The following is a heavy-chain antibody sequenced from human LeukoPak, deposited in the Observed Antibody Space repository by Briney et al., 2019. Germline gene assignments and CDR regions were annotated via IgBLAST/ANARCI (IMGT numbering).Heavy chain of an antibody. CDR2: INSNGGST. V-gene: IGHV3-64*02. J-gene: IGHJ4*02. CDR3: GKSLGGITYGPESY. D-gene: IGHD3-16*01. Sequence: HPGGSLRLSCAASGFSFSSFTMHWVRQAPGKGLEYVSIINSNGGSTYYADSVKGRFTISRDNSKSTLYLQMGSLRVEDMAVYYCGKSLGGITYGPESYWGQGILVTVSS. CDR1: GFSFSSFT.